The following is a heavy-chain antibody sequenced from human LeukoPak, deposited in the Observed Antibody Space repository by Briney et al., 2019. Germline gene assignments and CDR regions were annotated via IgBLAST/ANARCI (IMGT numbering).Heavy chain of an antibody. CDR2: IIPILGIA. CDR3: ARANPGYSDY. D-gene: IGHD3-22*01. Sequence: ASVKVSCKASGGTFSSYAISWVRQAPGQGLEWMGRIIPILGIANYAQKFQGRVTITADKSTSAAYMELSSLRSEDTAVYYCARANPGYSDYWGQGTLVTVSS. J-gene: IGHJ4*02. CDR1: GGTFSSYA. V-gene: IGHV1-69*04.